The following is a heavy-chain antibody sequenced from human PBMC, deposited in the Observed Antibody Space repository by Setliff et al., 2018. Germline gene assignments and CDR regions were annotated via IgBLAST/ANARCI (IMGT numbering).Heavy chain of an antibody. D-gene: IGHD6-19*01. CDR3: VREYSGGGLM. J-gene: IGHJ6*02. CDR1: GYTFTSYG. CDR2: ISAYNGNT. Sequence: ASVKVSCKASGYTFTSYGFSWVRQAPGQGLEWMGWISAYNGNTNYGQKYRGRVTMTTDTSTNTVYMELRSLRSDDTAVYFCVREYSGGGLMWGQGTTVTVSS. V-gene: IGHV1-18*01.